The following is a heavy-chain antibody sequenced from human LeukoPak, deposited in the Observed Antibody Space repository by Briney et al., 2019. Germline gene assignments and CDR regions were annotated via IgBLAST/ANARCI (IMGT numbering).Heavy chain of an antibody. CDR3: ARGDSGHFDL. V-gene: IGHV3-7*01. Sequence: GGSLRLSCAASGFTFTSYWVSWVRQAPGKGLEWVANIKQDGSEKYYVDSVKGRFTISRDNAKNSVYLQMNSLRAEDTAVYYCARGDSGHFDLWGRGTLVTVSS. D-gene: IGHD2-21*01. CDR2: IKQDGSEK. J-gene: IGHJ2*01. CDR1: GFTFTSYW.